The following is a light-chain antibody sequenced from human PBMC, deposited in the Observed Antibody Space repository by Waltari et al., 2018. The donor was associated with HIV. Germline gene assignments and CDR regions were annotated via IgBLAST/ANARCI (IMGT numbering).Light chain of an antibody. Sequence: QSLLTQPASMSGSPGQSITIPCTGTVCDIGSYNFVSWFQKYPDQAPTLILFRVRSRPSRVSSRVLGSKAGHSASLTISGLQTEDEAIYFCSAYSRQGCSYIFGTGT. CDR2: RVR. CDR1: VCDIGSYNF. V-gene: IGLV2-14*01. CDR3: SAYSRQGCSYI. J-gene: IGLJ1*01.